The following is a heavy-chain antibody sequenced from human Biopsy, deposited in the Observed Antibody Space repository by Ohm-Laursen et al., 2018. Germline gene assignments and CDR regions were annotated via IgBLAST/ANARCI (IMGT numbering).Heavy chain of an antibody. V-gene: IGHV1-8*01. J-gene: IGHJ5*02. CDR3: GRAVRNQLLTDP. D-gene: IGHD1-7*01. Sequence: SSVKVSCNASGYTFTSYDITWVRQASGQRPEWIGWLNPVSGNSNFGQKFRGRVTVTSDTSISTAYMELSGLTSYDTATYYCGRAVRNQLLTDPWGQGTLVTVTS. CDR1: GYTFTSYD. CDR2: LNPVSGNS.